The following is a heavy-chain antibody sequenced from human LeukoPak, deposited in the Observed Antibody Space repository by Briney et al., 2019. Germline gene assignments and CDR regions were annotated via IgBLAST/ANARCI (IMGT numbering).Heavy chain of an antibody. D-gene: IGHD2-15*01. CDR3: ASCSGGSCSHDY. V-gene: IGHV4-4*02. J-gene: IGHJ4*02. CDR1: GGSIINSNW. Sequence: PSETLSLTCAVSGGSIINSNWWSWVRQPPGKGLEWIGEIDHSGSTSYNPSLKSRVTMSVDRSQNQFSLKLSSVTAADTAVYYCASCSGGSCSHDYWGQGTLVTVSS. CDR2: IDHSGST.